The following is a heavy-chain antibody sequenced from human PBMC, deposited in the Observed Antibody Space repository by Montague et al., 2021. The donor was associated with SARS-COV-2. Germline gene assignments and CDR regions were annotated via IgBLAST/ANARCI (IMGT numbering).Heavy chain of an antibody. J-gene: IGHJ6*02. D-gene: IGHD6-19*01. CDR2: LYTSGST. CDR3: ARGYGYSSGWGYYYGMDV. V-gene: IGHV4-4*07. CDR1: GGSISNYY. Sequence: SETLSLTCTVSGGSISNYYWTWIRQPAGKGLEWIGRLYTSGSTTYNPSLKSRVTMSVDTSKNQFSLNVTSVTAADTAIYYCARGYGYSSGWGYYYGMDVWGQGTTVTVS.